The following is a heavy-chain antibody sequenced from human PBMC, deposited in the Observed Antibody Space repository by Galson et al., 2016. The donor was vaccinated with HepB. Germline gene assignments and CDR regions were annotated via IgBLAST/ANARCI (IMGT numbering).Heavy chain of an antibody. Sequence: SLRLSCAASGFTFSDYPMSWTRPAPGTGRQWLSHIRRGGDITYYADSLRGRFTVFKDHAKNSVYLQLNSLSADDTAMFYCARIAVDGSTFDYWGQGTLVTVSS. D-gene: IGHD3-10*01. V-gene: IGHV3-11*01. CDR3: ARIAVDGSTFDY. J-gene: IGHJ4*02. CDR2: IRRGGDIT. CDR1: GFTFSDYP.